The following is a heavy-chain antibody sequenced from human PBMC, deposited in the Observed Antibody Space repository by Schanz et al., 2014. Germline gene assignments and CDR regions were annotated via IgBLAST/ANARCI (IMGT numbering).Heavy chain of an antibody. D-gene: IGHD3-22*01. CDR1: GFTFSSYW. CDR2: INSDGSTT. CDR3: VRAGYETTGYYHLESWVGDYFDS. Sequence: EVQLVESGGGLVQPGGSLRLSCAASGFTFSSYWMHWVRQAPGKGLVWVSRINSDGSTTIYADSVRGRFTISRDNSKNMVYLQMNSLRAEDTAVYYCVRAGYETTGYYHLESWVGDYFDSWGQGALVTVSS. V-gene: IGHV3-74*01. J-gene: IGHJ4*02.